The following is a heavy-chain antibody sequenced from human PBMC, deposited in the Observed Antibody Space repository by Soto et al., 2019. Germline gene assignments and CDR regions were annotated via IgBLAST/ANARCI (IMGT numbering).Heavy chain of an antibody. CDR2: ISGSGGST. J-gene: IGHJ4*02. V-gene: IGHV3-23*01. CDR3: AKDPGGVVPAATQGDY. CDR1: GFTFSSYA. D-gene: IGHD2-2*01. Sequence: GGSLRLSCAASGFTFSSYAMSWVRQAPGKGLEWVSAISGSGGSTYYADSVKGRFTISRDNSKNTLYLQMNSLRAEDTAVYYCAKDPGGVVPAATQGDYWGQGTLVTVLL.